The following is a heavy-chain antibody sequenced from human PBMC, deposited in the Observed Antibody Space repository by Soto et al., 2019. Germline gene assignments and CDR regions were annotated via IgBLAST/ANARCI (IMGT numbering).Heavy chain of an antibody. CDR3: ANLDWNYFGRPRHYYYGMDV. CDR1: GFTFSSYA. Sequence: QPGGSLRLSCAASGFTFSSYAMSWVRQAPGKGLEWVSAISGSGGSTYYADSVKGRFTISRDNSKNTLYLQMNSLRAEDTAVYYCANLDWNYFGRPRHYYYGMDVWGQGTTVTSP. D-gene: IGHD1-7*01. V-gene: IGHV3-23*01. CDR2: ISGSGGST. J-gene: IGHJ6*02.